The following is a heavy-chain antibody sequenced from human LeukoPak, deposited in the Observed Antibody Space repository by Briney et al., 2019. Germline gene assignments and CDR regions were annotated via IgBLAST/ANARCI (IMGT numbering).Heavy chain of an antibody. CDR2: IKQDGSEK. J-gene: IGHJ4*02. CDR1: GGSISSSSYY. D-gene: IGHD3-16*01. Sequence: PSETLSLTCIVSGGSISSSSYYWGWIRQAPGKGLEWVANIKQDGSEKYYVDSVKGRFTISRDNAKNSLYLQMNSLRAEDTAVYYCTRDTPFGGYWGQGTLVTVSS. V-gene: IGHV3-7*03. CDR3: TRDTPFGGY.